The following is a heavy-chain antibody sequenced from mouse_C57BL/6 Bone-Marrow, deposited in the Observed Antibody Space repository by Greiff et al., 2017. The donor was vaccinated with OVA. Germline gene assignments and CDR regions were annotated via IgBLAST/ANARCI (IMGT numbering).Heavy chain of an antibody. J-gene: IGHJ4*01. Sequence: QVQLKQPGAELVRPGSSVKLSCKASGYTFTSYWMHWVKQRPIQGLEWIGNIDPSDSETHYNQKFKDKATLTVDKSSSTAYMQLSSLTSEDSAVYYCASGITTVVATYYAMDYWGQGTSVTVSS. D-gene: IGHD1-1*01. CDR1: GYTFTSYW. CDR2: IDPSDSET. V-gene: IGHV1-52*01. CDR3: ASGITTVVATYYAMDY.